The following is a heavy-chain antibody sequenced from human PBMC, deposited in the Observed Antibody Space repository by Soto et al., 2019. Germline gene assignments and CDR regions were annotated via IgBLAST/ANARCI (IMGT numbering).Heavy chain of an antibody. CDR3: AREANYYDSSGYHLLTYFDY. CDR2: IRSKTYGGTT. V-gene: IGHV3-49*03. Sequence: GGSLRLSGTASGFTFGDYAMRWFRQAPGKGLEWVGFIRSKTYGGTTEYAASVKGRFTISRDDSKSIAYLQMNNLKTEDTAVYYCAREANYYDSSGYHLLTYFDYWGQGTLLTVSS. D-gene: IGHD3-22*01. CDR1: GFTFGDYA. J-gene: IGHJ4*02.